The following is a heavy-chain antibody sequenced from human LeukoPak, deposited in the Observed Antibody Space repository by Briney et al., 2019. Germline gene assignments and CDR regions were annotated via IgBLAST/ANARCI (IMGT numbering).Heavy chain of an antibody. CDR2: MHHSGSA. Sequence: SETLSLTCSVSGGSISDYFWSWVRQSPGKGLEWIGFMHHSGSANSNPSLRSRVSISMDTSKSQFSLQLTSVTAADTAVYYCARDSPFEWDVFGDSFDVWGQGTVVTVSS. CDR1: GGSISDYF. J-gene: IGHJ3*01. D-gene: IGHD1-26*01. V-gene: IGHV4-59*01. CDR3: ARDSPFEWDVFGDSFDV.